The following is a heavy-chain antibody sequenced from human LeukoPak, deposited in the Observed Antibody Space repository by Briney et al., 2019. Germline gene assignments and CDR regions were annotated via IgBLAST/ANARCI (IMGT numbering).Heavy chain of an antibody. CDR2: VYPGGSA. CDR3: VRERAYDSSGYYSNYFDY. Sequence: PSQTLSLTCTVSGGSISSGSYYWSWIRQPAGKGLEWVGRVYPGGSANYNPSLKSRVTISVDTSKNQFSLKLSSVTAADTAVYYCVRERAYDSSGYYSNYFDYWGQGALVTVSS. J-gene: IGHJ4*02. CDR1: GGSISSGSYY. D-gene: IGHD3-22*01. V-gene: IGHV4-61*02.